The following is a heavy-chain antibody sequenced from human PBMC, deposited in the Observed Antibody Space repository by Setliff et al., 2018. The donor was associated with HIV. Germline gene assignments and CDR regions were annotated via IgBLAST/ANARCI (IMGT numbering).Heavy chain of an antibody. CDR1: GGSISSSGYY. CDR2: ICYSGST. V-gene: IGHV4-39*02. J-gene: IGHJ3*01. D-gene: IGHD5-18*01. CDR3: ARRRGYGYGSDAFDF. Sequence: SETLSLTCTVSGGSISSSGYYWGWIRQPPGKGLEWIGSICYSGSTYYNQSLKSRVTISVDTSKNHFSLKLSSVTAADTAVYYCARRRGYGYGSDAFDFWGQGTMVTVSS.